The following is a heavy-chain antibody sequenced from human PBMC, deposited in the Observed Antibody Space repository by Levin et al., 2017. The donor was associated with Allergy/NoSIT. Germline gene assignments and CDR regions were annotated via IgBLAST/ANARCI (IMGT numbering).Heavy chain of an antibody. V-gene: IGHV3-64*01. Sequence: GGSLRLSCAASGFIFSNYAMHWVRQAPGKGLEYVSAISSNGGSTYYANSVKGRFTISRDNSKNTLSLQMGSLRAEDMAVYYCARANLQLWLFELGGYYMDVWGKGTTVTVSS. CDR2: ISSNGGST. CDR3: ARANLQLWLFELGGYYMDV. J-gene: IGHJ6*03. D-gene: IGHD5-18*01. CDR1: GFIFSNYA.